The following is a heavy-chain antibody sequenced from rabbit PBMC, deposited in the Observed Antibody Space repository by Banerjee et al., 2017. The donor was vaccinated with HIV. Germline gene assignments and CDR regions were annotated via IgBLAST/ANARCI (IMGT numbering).Heavy chain of an antibody. V-gene: IGHV1S40*01. CDR2: VYGASSGNT. CDR3: ARETWGSTGNYGL. Sequence: QSLEESGGGLVQPEGSLTLTCTASGFSFSSFYYMCWVRQALGRGLEWIACVYGASSGNTYYANWAKGRFTISKTSSTTVTLQVTSLTAADTATYFCARETWGSTGNYGLWGPGTLVTVS. D-gene: IGHD7-1*01. J-gene: IGHJ4*01. CDR1: GFSFSSFYY.